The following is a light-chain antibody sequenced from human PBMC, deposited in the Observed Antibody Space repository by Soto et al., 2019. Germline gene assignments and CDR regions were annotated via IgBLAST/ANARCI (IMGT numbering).Light chain of an antibody. Sequence: EIVLTQSPATLSLSPGERATLSCRASQSVSSYLAWYQQKPGQAPRLLIYDASNRATGIPARFSGSGSGTDFTLTISRLDPDDFAVYYCQQRSNWLTFGGGTKVEIK. CDR1: QSVSSY. V-gene: IGKV3-11*01. CDR2: DAS. CDR3: QQRSNWLT. J-gene: IGKJ4*01.